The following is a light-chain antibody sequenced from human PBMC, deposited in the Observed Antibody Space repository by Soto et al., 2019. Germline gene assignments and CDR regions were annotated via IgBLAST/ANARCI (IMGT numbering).Light chain of an antibody. CDR3: QPYNNWPLT. CDR1: QGIGAT. CDR2: DTS. V-gene: IGKV3-15*01. Sequence: EVVMRQSPATLSVSPGAGATLSCRASQGIGATLAWYQHKPGQTPRLLIYDTSTRATGVPTRFSGSRSGAEFTRTINSLQSEDFAVYYCQPYNNWPLTFGGGTKVEIK. J-gene: IGKJ4*01.